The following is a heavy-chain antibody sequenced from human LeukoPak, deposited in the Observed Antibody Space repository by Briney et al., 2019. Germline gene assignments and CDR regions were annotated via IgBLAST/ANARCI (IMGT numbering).Heavy chain of an antibody. D-gene: IGHD4-17*01. CDR2: ISAYNGNT. V-gene: IGHV1-18*01. Sequence: ASVKVSCKASGYTFTSYGISWVRQAPGQGLEWMGWISAYNGNTNYAQKFQGRVTITTDESTSTAYMELSSLRSEDTAVYYCARGNYGDYVDLDYWGQGTLVTVSS. J-gene: IGHJ4*02. CDR1: GYTFTSYG. CDR3: ARGNYGDYVDLDY.